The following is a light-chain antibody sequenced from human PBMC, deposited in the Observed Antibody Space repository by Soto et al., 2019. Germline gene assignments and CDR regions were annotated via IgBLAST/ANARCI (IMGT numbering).Light chain of an antibody. CDR3: QQRSNWPPGGT. Sequence: DIQLPQSPSTLSGSVGDRGNITCRASHIISSWLAWYQQKPGKAPKLLIYAASTLQSGVPSRFSGGGSGTDFTLTISSLEPDDFAVYHCQQRSNWPPGGTFGGGTKVDI. CDR1: HIISSW. CDR2: AAS. V-gene: IGKV1-5*01. J-gene: IGKJ4*01.